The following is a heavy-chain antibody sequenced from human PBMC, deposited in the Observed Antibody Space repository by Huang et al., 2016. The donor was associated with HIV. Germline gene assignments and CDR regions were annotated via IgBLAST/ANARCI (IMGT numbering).Heavy chain of an antibody. D-gene: IGHD3-16*01. CDR3: AKDWGYDFGAFDF. V-gene: IGHV3-9*01. CDR2: INWKSGNI. Sequence: EVQLVESGGGLVRPGRSLRLYCAASGFTFDDYAMHWVRQTPGKGLEWVSCINWKSGNIAYADSVRGRFTISRDNAKNSLYLQMNSLRPEDTALYYCAKDWGYDFGAFDFWGRGTMVTVSS. CDR1: GFTFDDYA. J-gene: IGHJ3*01.